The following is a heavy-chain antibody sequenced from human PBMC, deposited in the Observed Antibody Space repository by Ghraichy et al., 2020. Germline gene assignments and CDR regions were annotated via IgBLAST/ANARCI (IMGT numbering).Heavy chain of an antibody. V-gene: IGHV3-7*01. D-gene: IGHD1-26*01. CDR2: IRPDGSDT. CDR1: GFIFSNHW. Sequence: GESLRLSCAASGFIFSNHWMSWVRQAPGEGLEWVASIRPDGSDTYYLDSVKGRFTISRDGATNSLYLQMYSLRAEDTAVYFCARLMGTTTIWDYWGQGTLVTVSS. J-gene: IGHJ4*02. CDR3: ARLMGTTTIWDY.